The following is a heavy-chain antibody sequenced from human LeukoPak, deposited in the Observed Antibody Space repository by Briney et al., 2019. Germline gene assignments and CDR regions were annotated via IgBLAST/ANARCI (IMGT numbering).Heavy chain of an antibody. CDR2: IYSGGTT. CDR3: ARGGGGGNPFDY. CDR1: GFTVSNNY. Sequence: GGSLRLSCAVSGFTVSNNYMSWVRQAPGRGLAWVSVIYSGGTTYYADSVKGRFTISRDNSKNTLYLQMNSLRAEDTAVYYCARGGGGGNPFDYWGQGTLVTVSS. J-gene: IGHJ4*02. D-gene: IGHD4-23*01. V-gene: IGHV3-53*01.